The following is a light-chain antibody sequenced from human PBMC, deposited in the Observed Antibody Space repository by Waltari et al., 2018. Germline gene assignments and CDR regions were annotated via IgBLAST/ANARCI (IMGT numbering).Light chain of an antibody. CDR1: QSISSY. Sequence: DIQMTQSPSPLSASVGDRGTITCRASQSISSYLNWYQQKPGKAPKLLIYAASSLQSGVPSRFSGSGSGTDFTLTISSLQPEDFATYYCQQSYSTHWTFGQGTKVEIK. CDR2: AAS. J-gene: IGKJ1*01. V-gene: IGKV1-39*01. CDR3: QQSYSTHWT.